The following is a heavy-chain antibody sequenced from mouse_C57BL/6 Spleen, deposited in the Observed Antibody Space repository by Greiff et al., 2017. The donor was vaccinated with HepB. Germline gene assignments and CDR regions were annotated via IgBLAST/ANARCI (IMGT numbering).Heavy chain of an antibody. CDR2: IDPSDSYT. CDR3: ATPLITTVVADY. CDR1: GYTFTSYW. D-gene: IGHD1-1*01. J-gene: IGHJ2*01. Sequence: QVQLKQPGAELVRPGTSVKLSCKASGYTFTSYWMHWVKQRPGLGLEWIGVIDPSDSYTNYNQKFKGKATLTVDTSSSTAYMQLSSLTSEDSAVYYCATPLITTVVADYWGQGTTLTVSS. V-gene: IGHV1-59*01.